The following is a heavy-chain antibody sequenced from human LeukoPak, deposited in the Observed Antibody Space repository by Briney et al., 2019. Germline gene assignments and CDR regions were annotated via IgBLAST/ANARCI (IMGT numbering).Heavy chain of an antibody. CDR2: IYYSGST. J-gene: IGHJ4*02. D-gene: IGHD3-3*01. CDR1: GGSISSYY. CDR3: ARDATIFGVVTGDFDY. V-gene: IGHV4-59*12. Sequence: SETLSLTCTVSGGSISSYYWSWIRQPPGKGLEWIGYIYYSGSTYYNPSLKSRVTISVDTSKNQFSLKLSSVTAADTAVYYCARDATIFGVVTGDFDYWGQGTLVTVSS.